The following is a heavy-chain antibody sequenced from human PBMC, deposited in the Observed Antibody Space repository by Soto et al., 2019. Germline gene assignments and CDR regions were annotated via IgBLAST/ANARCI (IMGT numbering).Heavy chain of an antibody. CDR2: IYYSGST. CDR3: ARGADASIFGVDLYYYYGMDV. J-gene: IGHJ6*02. CDR1: GGSISSGGYY. V-gene: IGHV4-31*03. D-gene: IGHD3-3*01. Sequence: PSETLSLTCTVSGGSISSGGYYWSWIRQHPGKGLEWIGYIYYSGSTYYNPSLKSRVTISVDTSKNQFSLKLSSVTAADTAVYYCARGADASIFGVDLYYYYGMDVWGQGTTVTVSS.